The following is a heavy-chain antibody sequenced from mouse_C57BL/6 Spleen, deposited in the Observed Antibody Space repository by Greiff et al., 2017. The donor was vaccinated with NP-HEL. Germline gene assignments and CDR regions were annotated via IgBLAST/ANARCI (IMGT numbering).Heavy chain of an antibody. J-gene: IGHJ1*03. V-gene: IGHV5-16*01. CDR3: ARDQEGYYGNYGWYFDV. CDR1: GFTFSDYY. D-gene: IGHD2-1*01. CDR2: INYDGSST. Sequence: EVQLVESEGGLVQPGSSMKLSCTASGFTFSDYYMAWVRQVPEKGLEWVANINYDGSSTYYLDSLKSRFIISRDNAKNILYLQMSSLKSEDTATYYCARDQEGYYGNYGWYFDVWGTGTTVTVSS.